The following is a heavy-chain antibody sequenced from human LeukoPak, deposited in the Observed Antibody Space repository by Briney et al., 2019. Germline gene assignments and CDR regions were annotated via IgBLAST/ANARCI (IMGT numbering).Heavy chain of an antibody. D-gene: IGHD3-10*01. CDR2: ISYDGSNK. CDR3: AKEGPGVYFDY. V-gene: IGHV3-30*18. J-gene: IGHJ4*02. Sequence: GGSLRLSCAASGFTFSSYGMHWVRQAPGTGLEWVAVISYDGSNKYYADSVKGRFTISRDNSKNTLYLQMNSLRAEDTAVYYCAKEGPGVYFDYWGQGTLVTVSS. CDR1: GFTFSSYG.